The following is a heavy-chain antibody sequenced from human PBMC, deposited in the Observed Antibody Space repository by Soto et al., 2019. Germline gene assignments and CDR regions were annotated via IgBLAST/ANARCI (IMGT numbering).Heavy chain of an antibody. CDR2: INAGNGNT. D-gene: IGHD6-13*01. J-gene: IGHJ6*02. CDR1: GYTFTSYA. Sequence: ASVKVSCKASGYTFTSYAMHWVRQAPGQRLEWMGWINAGNGNTKYSQKFKGRVTITRDTSASTAYMELSSLRSEDRAVYYVARVGSSCDDYDYYYGMDVWGQGTTVIVSS. V-gene: IGHV1-3*01. CDR3: ARVGSSCDDYDYYYGMDV.